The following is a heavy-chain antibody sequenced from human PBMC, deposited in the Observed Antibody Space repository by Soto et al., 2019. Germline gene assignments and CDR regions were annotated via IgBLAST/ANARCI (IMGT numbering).Heavy chain of an antibody. J-gene: IGHJ6*03. CDR3: ARGHSQWYYGSGSYYNADYYYYYYMDV. V-gene: IGHV3-7*01. Sequence: GSLRLSCAASGFTFSSYWMSWVRQAPGKGLEWVANIKQDGSEKYYVDSVKGRFTISRDNAKNSLYLQMNSLRAEDTAVYYCARGHSQWYYGSGSYYNADYYYYYYMDVWGKGTTVTVSS. CDR2: IKQDGSEK. CDR1: GFTFSSYW. D-gene: IGHD3-10*01.